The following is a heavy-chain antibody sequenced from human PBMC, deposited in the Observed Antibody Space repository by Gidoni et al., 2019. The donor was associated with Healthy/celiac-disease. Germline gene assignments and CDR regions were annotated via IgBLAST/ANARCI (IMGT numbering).Heavy chain of an antibody. Sequence: EVQLVESGGGLVQPGRSLRLSCAASGFTFDDYAMHWVRQAPGKGLEWVSGISWNSGSIGYADSVKGRFTISRDNAKNSLYLQMNSLRAEDTALYYCAKEMVRGSSPHYYYYMDVWGKGTTVTVSS. CDR3: AKEMVRGSSPHYYYYMDV. CDR2: ISWNSGSI. J-gene: IGHJ6*03. D-gene: IGHD3-10*01. CDR1: GFTFDDYA. V-gene: IGHV3-9*01.